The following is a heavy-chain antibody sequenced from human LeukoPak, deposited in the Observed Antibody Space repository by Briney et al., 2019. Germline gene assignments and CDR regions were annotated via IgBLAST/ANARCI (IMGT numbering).Heavy chain of an antibody. J-gene: IGHJ4*02. D-gene: IGHD3-3*01. V-gene: IGHV4-39*07. CDR3: ARGHYDFWSGYNIAPFDY. CDR1: GGSISSSSYY. CDR2: IYYSGST. Sequence: SETLSLTCTVSGGSISSSSYYWGWIRQPPGKGLEWIGSIYYSGSTYYNPSLKSRVTISVDTSKNQFSLKLSSVTAADTAVYYCARGHYDFWSGYNIAPFDYWGQGTLVTVSS.